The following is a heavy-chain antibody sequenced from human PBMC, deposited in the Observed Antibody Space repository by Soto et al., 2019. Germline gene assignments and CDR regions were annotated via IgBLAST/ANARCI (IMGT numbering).Heavy chain of an antibody. Sequence: ASVKVSCKASGYTFTSYGIVWVRQAPGQGLEWMGWISAYNGNTNYAQKLQGRVTMTTDTSTSTAYMELSSLRSDDTAVYYCAREVIVAGNYHSNGMDVWGKGTTVTVSS. D-gene: IGHD6-19*01. V-gene: IGHV1-18*01. CDR2: ISAYNGNT. CDR1: GYTFTSYG. CDR3: AREVIVAGNYHSNGMDV. J-gene: IGHJ6*04.